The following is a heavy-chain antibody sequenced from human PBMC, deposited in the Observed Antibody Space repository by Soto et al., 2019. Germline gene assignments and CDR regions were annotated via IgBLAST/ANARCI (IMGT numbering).Heavy chain of an antibody. CDR2: IGSKGETCAT. CDR3: VRAARSGTTHFDY. V-gene: IGHV3-73*01. J-gene: IGHJ4*02. D-gene: IGHD1-7*01. CDR1: GFTFGASN. Sequence: GGSLRLSCAASGFTFGASNLQWVRQASGKGLEWLGRIGSKGETCATTYAASVKGRFTISRDDSKKTAYLQMNNLESEDTAVYYCVRAARSGTTHFDYWGQGTLVTVSS.